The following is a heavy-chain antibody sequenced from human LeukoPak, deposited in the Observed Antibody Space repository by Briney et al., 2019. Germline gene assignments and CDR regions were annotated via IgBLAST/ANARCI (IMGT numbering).Heavy chain of an antibody. CDR2: IYYSGST. CDR1: GGSISGGSYY. D-gene: IGHD2/OR15-2a*01. Sequence: SETLSLTCTVSGGSISGGSYYWSWIRQPPGKGLEWIGYIYYSGSTKYNLSLKSRVTISVDTSKNQLSLKLSSVTAADTAVYYCARGEYGLFDYWGQGTLVTMSS. V-gene: IGHV4-61*01. J-gene: IGHJ4*02. CDR3: ARGEYGLFDY.